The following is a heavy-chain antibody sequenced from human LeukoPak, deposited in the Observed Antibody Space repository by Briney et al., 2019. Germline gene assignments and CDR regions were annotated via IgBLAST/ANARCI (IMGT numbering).Heavy chain of an antibody. Sequence: SETLSLTCTVSGGSISSSSYYWGWIRQPPGKGLEWIGSIYYSGSTYYNPSLKSRVTISVDTSKNQFSLKLSSVTAADTAVYYCARWTDYYDSSGSWFDYWGQGTLVTVSS. J-gene: IGHJ4*02. V-gene: IGHV4-39*07. CDR3: ARWTDYYDSSGSWFDY. CDR2: IYYSGST. D-gene: IGHD3-22*01. CDR1: GGSISSSSYY.